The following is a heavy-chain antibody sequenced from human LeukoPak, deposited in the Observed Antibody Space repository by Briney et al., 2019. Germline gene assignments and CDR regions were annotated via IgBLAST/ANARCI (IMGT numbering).Heavy chain of an antibody. CDR3: ARAWGYYYDSSGYNNY. CDR2: ISAYNGNT. V-gene: IGHV1-18*01. CDR1: GYTFTSYG. D-gene: IGHD3-22*01. Sequence: ASVKVSCKASGYTFTSYGISWVRQAPGQGLESMEWISAYNGNTNYAQKLQGRVTMTTDTSTSTAYMELRSLRSDDTAVCYCARAWGYYYDSSGYNNYWGQGTLVTVSS. J-gene: IGHJ4*02.